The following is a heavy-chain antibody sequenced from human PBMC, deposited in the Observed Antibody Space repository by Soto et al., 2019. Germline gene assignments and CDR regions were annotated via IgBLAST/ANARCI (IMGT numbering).Heavy chain of an antibody. CDR3: ARRIAAALFDY. CDR2: ISSSSSYT. J-gene: IGHJ4*02. D-gene: IGHD6-13*01. CDR1: GFTFSDYY. Sequence: GGSLRLSCAASGFTFSDYYMSWIRQAPGKGLEWVSYISSSSSYTNYADSVKGRFTISRDNAKNSLYLQMNSLRAEDTAVYYCARRIAAALFDYWGQGTLVTVSS. V-gene: IGHV3-11*06.